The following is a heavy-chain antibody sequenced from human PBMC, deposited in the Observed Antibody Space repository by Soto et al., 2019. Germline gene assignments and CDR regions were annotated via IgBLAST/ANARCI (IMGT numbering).Heavy chain of an antibody. V-gene: IGHV1-3*01. CDR1: AYTFTAYS. J-gene: IGHJ4*02. D-gene: IGHD6-19*01. CDR3: ARDHHSSRPYYFDF. CDR2: INAGDGSE. Sequence: QVELVQLGAEVKKPGASLKITCKASAYTFTAYSIHWVRQPPGKRLEWMGWINAGDGSEKYSPKFQARVTITRDTSASTVYLELTSLTSEDRAVYFCARDHHSSRPYYFDFWGPGAQVTVSS.